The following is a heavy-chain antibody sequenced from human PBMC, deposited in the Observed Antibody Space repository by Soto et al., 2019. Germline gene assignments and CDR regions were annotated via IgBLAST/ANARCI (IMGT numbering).Heavy chain of an antibody. J-gene: IGHJ5*02. Sequence: SETLSLTCAVSGGSISSSNWWSWVRQPPGKGLEWIGEIYHSGSTNYNPSLKSRVTISVDKSKNQFSLKLSSVTAADTAVYCGGDCYPPTPNWFDPWGQGTLVTV. CDR1: GGSISSSNW. V-gene: IGHV4-4*01. D-gene: IGHD2-21*02. CDR3: GDCYPPTPNWFDP. CDR2: IYHSGST.